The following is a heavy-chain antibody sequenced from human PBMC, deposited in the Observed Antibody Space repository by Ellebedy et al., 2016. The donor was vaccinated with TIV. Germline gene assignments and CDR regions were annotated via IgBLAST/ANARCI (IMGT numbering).Heavy chain of an antibody. Sequence: MPSETLSLTCSVSGGSISGQYWNWIRQLPGKGLEWIGYIYHSGSTYYNPSLRSRLTMSVDTSKNQLSLRLSSVTAADTAVYYCAVQVVAATPGRLDSWGQGTLVTVSS. CDR3: AVQVVAATPGRLDS. D-gene: IGHD2-15*01. J-gene: IGHJ4*02. V-gene: IGHV4-59*06. CDR1: GGSISGQY. CDR2: IYHSGST.